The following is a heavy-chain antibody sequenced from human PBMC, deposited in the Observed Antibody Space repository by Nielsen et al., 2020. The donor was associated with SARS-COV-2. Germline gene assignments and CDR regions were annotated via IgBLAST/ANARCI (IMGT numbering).Heavy chain of an antibody. D-gene: IGHD5-18*01. J-gene: IGHJ4*02. Sequence: GESLKISCAASGFTFSSYAMHWVRQAPGKGLEWVAVISYDGSNKYYADSVKGRFTISRDNSKNTLYLQMNSLRAEDTAVYYCAKEGLWLNYFDYWGQGTLVTVSS. CDR3: AKEGLWLNYFDY. V-gene: IGHV3-30*04. CDR1: GFTFSSYA. CDR2: ISYDGSNK.